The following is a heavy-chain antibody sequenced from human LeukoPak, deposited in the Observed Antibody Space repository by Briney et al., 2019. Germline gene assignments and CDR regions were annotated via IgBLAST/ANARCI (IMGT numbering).Heavy chain of an antibody. D-gene: IGHD6-13*01. V-gene: IGHV1-2*02. J-gene: IGHJ5*02. CDR3: ARAAGQQPPYNWFDP. CDR1: GYTFTGYY. CDR2: INPNSGGT. Sequence: GASVTVSCKASGYTFTGYYMHWVRQAPGQGLEWMGWINPNSGGTNYAQKFQGRVTMTRDTSISTAYMELSRLRSDDTAVYYCARAAGQQPPYNWFDPWGQGTLVTVSS.